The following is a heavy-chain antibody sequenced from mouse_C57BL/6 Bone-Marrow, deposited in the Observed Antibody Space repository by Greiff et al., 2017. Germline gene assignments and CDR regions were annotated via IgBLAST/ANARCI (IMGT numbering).Heavy chain of an antibody. Sequence: QVQLKESGPGLVQPSQSLSITCTASGFSLTSYGVHWVRQSPGKGLEWLGVIWRGGSTDYNAAFISRLSIIKDNSKSQVFFKMNSLQADDTAIYYCAKGANWSWFAYWGQGTLVTVSA. V-gene: IGHV2-2*01. J-gene: IGHJ3*01. CDR1: GFSLTSYG. D-gene: IGHD4-1*01. CDR2: IWRGGST. CDR3: AKGANWSWFAY.